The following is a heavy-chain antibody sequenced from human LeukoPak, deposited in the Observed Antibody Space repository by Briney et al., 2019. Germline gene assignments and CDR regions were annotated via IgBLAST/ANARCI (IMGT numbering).Heavy chain of an antibody. CDR3: ARPRRDSSGWPDFDS. CDR2: IYADDSDT. D-gene: IGHD6-19*01. J-gene: IGHJ4*02. Sequence: GESLKISCKGSGYTFTNYWIGWVRQMPGKGLELMGIIYADDSDTRYSPSFQGQVTISADKSIHTAYLQWSSLKASDTAMYYCARPRRDSSGWPDFDSWGQGTLVTVSS. V-gene: IGHV5-51*01. CDR1: GYTFTNYW.